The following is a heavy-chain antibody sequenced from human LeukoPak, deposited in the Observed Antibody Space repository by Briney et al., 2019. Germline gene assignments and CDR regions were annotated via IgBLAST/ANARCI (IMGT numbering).Heavy chain of an antibody. CDR2: IYPGDSDT. CDR3: ARQRFGELFFDY. D-gene: IGHD3-10*01. CDR1: GYSFTSYL. V-gene: IGHV5-51*01. Sequence: GESLKISCKGSGYSFTSYLIGGVRQMPGKGLEWMGIIYPGDSDTRDSPSFQGQVTISADKSISTAYLQWSSLNASDTAMYYCARQRFGELFFDYWGQGTLVTVSS. J-gene: IGHJ4*02.